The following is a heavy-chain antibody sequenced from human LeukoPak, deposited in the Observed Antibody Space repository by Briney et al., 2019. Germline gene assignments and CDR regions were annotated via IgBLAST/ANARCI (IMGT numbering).Heavy chain of an antibody. Sequence: ASVKVSCKASGYTFTGYYMHWVRQAPGQGLEWMGWINPNSGGTNFAQKFQGRVAMTRDTSLSTAYMDMSRLTSDDTAVYYCARDWPGISLHFDLWGRGTLITVSS. CDR2: INPNSGGT. CDR3: ARDWPGISLHFDL. D-gene: IGHD2-15*01. J-gene: IGHJ2*01. V-gene: IGHV1-2*02. CDR1: GYTFTGYY.